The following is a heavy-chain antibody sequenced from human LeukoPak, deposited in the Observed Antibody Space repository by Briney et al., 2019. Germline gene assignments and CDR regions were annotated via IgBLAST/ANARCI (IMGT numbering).Heavy chain of an antibody. D-gene: IGHD3-10*01. V-gene: IGHV3-48*03. CDR2: ISSSGSTI. CDR3: ARESGYHGSGFDP. Sequence: GGSLRLSCAASGFTFSSYEMNWVRQAPGKGLEWVSYISSSGSTIYYADSVKGRFTISRDNAKNSLYPQMNSLRAEDTAVYYCARESGYHGSGFDPWGQGTLVTVSS. CDR1: GFTFSSYE. J-gene: IGHJ5*02.